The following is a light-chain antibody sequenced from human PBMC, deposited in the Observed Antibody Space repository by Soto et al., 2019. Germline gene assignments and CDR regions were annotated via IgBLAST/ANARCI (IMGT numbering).Light chain of an antibody. CDR3: QQYGASPFP. CDR2: GAS. CDR1: ESVYINS. J-gene: IGKJ3*01. V-gene: IGKV3-20*01. Sequence: EIVLTQSPGTLALSPGESATLSCKASESVYINSFAWYYQKPGQPPRLLIYGASTRATGIPDRFSGSGSGTDFVLSINRLEVEDSGMYYCQQYGASPFPFGPGTRVDIK.